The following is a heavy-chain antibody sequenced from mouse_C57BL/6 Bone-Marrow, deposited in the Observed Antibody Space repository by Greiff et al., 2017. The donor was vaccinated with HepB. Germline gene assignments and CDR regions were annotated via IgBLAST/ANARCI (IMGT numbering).Heavy chain of an antibody. CDR2: IHPNSGST. Sequence: QVQLQQPGAELVKPGASVKLSCKASGYTFTSYWMHWVKQRPGQGLEWIGMIHPNSGSTNYNEKFKSKATLTVDKSSSTAYMQLSSQTSEDSAVYYCARSGGNYAYYYAMDYGGRGTSITVSA. J-gene: IGHJ4*01. CDR3: ARSGGNYAYYYAMDY. D-gene: IGHD2-1*01. V-gene: IGHV1-64*01. CDR1: GYTFTSYW.